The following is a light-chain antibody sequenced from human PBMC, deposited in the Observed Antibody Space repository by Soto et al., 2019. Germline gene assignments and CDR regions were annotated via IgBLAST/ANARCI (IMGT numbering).Light chain of an antibody. V-gene: IGLV2-23*01. Sequence: QSALTQPASVSGSPGQSITISCAGTSSDVGSYNLVSWYQNHPGKAPKLMIYEGSKRPSGVSNRFSGSKSGNTASLTISGLQAADEDDYFCFSYAGSSTYVFGTGTKVTLL. CDR1: SSDVGSYNL. J-gene: IGLJ1*01. CDR2: EGS. CDR3: FSYAGSSTYV.